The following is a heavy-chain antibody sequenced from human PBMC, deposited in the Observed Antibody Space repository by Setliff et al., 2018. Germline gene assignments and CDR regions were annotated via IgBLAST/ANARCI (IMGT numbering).Heavy chain of an antibody. Sequence: LRLSCAASGFAFRTYAMSWVRQAPGKGLEWVSDIGGGDGTTYYADSVKGRFTISRDNSKNTPYLQMNSLRAEDTAVYYCAKLPSGYPYNWFDPWGQGTLVTVSS. J-gene: IGHJ5*02. CDR3: AKLPSGYPYNWFDP. V-gene: IGHV3-23*01. CDR1: GFAFRTYA. D-gene: IGHD3-22*01. CDR2: IGGGDGTT.